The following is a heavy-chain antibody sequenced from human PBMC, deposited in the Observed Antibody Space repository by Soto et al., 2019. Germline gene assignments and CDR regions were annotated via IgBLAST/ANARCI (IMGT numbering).Heavy chain of an antibody. Sequence: EVQLVESGGGLVQPGGSLRLSCAASGFTVSSNYMSWVRQAPGKGLEWVSVIYSGGSTYYADSVKGRFTISRDNSKYTLYIQMNSLRAEDTAVYYCARAATVTDWYFDLWGRGTLVTVSS. D-gene: IGHD4-17*01. J-gene: IGHJ2*01. CDR2: IYSGGST. CDR3: ARAATVTDWYFDL. V-gene: IGHV3-66*01. CDR1: GFTVSSNY.